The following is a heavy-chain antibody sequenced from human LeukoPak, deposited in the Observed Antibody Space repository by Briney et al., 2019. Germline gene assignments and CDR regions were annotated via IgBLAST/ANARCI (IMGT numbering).Heavy chain of an antibody. Sequence: SETLSLTCTVSGGSVSSGSYYWSWIRQPPGKGLEWIGYIYYSGSTNYNPPLKSRVTISVDTSKNQFSLKLSSVTAADTAVYYCATSLGSYGDNFDYWGQGTLVTVSS. CDR1: GGSVSSGSYY. J-gene: IGHJ4*02. V-gene: IGHV4-61*01. D-gene: IGHD1-26*01. CDR3: ATSLGSYGDNFDY. CDR2: IYYSGST.